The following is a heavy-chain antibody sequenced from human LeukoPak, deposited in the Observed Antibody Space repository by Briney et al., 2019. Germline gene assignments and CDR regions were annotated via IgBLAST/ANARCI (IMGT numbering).Heavy chain of an antibody. J-gene: IGHJ6*04. Sequence: GGSLRLSCAASGFIVKSNHMNWVRQAPGKGLEWVSIIYSDGTTYYADSVKGRFTVSRDDSNNTLYLQMSSLRAEDTAVYYCAELGITMIGGVWGKGTTVTISS. V-gene: IGHV3-66*01. D-gene: IGHD3-10*02. CDR2: IYSDGTT. CDR3: AELGITMIGGV. CDR1: GFIVKSNH.